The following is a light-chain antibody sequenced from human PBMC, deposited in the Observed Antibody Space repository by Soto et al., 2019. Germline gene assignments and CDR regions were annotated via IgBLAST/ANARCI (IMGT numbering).Light chain of an antibody. CDR2: DAS. V-gene: IGKV1-5*01. Sequence: DIQMTQSPSTLSASVGDRVTITCRASQSISSWLAWYQQKPGKAPKLLIYDASSLESGVPSRFSGSGSGTEFTLTISSRQPDDFATYYCQQYNSFTFGPGTKVDIK. CDR3: QQYNSFT. J-gene: IGKJ3*01. CDR1: QSISSW.